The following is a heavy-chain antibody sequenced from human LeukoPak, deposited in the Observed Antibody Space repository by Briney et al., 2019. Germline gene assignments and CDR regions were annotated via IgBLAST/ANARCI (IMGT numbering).Heavy chain of an antibody. V-gene: IGHV5-51*01. CDR2: IYPGDSDT. D-gene: IGHD1-26*01. J-gene: IGHJ4*02. CDR1: GYSFTNYW. CDR3: AKVNSGTYSGYFDY. Sequence: GESLKISCKGSGYSFTNYWIGWVRQMPGKGLEWMGIIYPGDSDTRYSPPFQGQVPISADKSISTAYLQWSSLKASDTAMYYCAKVNSGTYSGYFDYWGQGTLVTVSS.